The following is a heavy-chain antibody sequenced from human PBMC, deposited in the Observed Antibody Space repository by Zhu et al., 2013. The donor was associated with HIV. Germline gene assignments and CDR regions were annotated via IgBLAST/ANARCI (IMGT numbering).Heavy chain of an antibody. CDR1: GDTFSRYG. Sequence: QVQLVQSGAEVKSPGSSVTVSCKSSGDTFSRYGISWVRQAPGQGLEWIGGIIPVFGDPKYAERLQGRVSIIADESTTTAHLTLNNLASDDTAVYFCARGNSLYYYLLTGYSYYYYYIDVWGRGTSVTVSS. V-gene: IGHV1-69*01. J-gene: IGHJ6*03. D-gene: IGHD3-9*01. CDR3: ARGNSLYYYLLTGYSYYYYYIDV. CDR2: IIPVFGDP.